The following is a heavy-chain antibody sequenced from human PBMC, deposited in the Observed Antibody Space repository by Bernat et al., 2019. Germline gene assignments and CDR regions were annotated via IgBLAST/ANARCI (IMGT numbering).Heavy chain of an antibody. CDR3: AIDGAGYCSGGSCYGLY. D-gene: IGHD2-15*01. CDR2: IIPIFGTA. CDR1: GGTFSSYA. V-gene: IGHV1-69*06. J-gene: IGHJ4*02. Sequence: QVQLVQSGAEVKKPGSSVKVSCKASGGTFSSYAISWVRQAPGQGLEWMGGIIPIFGTANYAQKFQGRVTITADKSTSTTYMELSSLRSEDTAVYYCAIDGAGYCSGGSCYGLYWGQGTLVTVSS.